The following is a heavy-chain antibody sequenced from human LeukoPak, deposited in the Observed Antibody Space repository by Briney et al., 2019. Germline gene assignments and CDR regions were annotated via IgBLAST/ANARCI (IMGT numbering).Heavy chain of an antibody. CDR3: ARVQYGSGSYFNWFDP. D-gene: IGHD3-10*01. Sequence: SETLSLTCTVSGGSISSYYWSWIRQPPGKDLEWIGYIYYSGSTNHNPSLKSRVTISVDTSKNQFSLKLSSVTAADTAVYYCARVQYGSGSYFNWFDPWGQGTLVTVSS. CDR1: GGSISSYY. V-gene: IGHV4-59*01. CDR2: IYYSGST. J-gene: IGHJ5*02.